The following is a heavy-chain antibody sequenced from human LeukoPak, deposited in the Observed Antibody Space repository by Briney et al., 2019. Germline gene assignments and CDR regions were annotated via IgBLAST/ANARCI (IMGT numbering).Heavy chain of an antibody. Sequence: PGGSLRLSCVGSGFTFSNYWMTWVRQAPGKGLEWVADIRGDGSENYYVDSVKGRFTIPRDNAKNSLYLQMNSLRAEDTAVYYCALYARAPDYWGQGTLVTVSS. D-gene: IGHD5/OR15-5a*01. V-gene: IGHV3-7*01. J-gene: IGHJ4*02. CDR1: GFTFSNYW. CDR3: ALYARAPDY. CDR2: IRGDGSEN.